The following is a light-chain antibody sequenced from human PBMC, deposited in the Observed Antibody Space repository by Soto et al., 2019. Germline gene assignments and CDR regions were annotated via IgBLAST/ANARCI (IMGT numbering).Light chain of an antibody. V-gene: IGLV2-14*03. J-gene: IGLJ1*01. CDR2: EVR. CDR3: SSHTITNTRV. CDR1: ISDVGTYDY. Sequence: QSALTQPASVSGSPGQSIAISYTGTISDVGTYDYVSWYQQHPNRAPKLMIYEVRNRPSGVSNRFSGSKSVNTATLTISGLQAEDEADYYCSSHTITNTRVFGTGTKVTVL.